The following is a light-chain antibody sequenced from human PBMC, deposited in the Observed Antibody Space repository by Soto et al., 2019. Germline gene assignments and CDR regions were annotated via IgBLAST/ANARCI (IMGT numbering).Light chain of an antibody. CDR1: QSVRIW. V-gene: IGKV1-5*03. Sequence: DIQMTQSPSTLSASEGDRVTISCRASQSVRIWLAWYQQKPGRAPKLLIYKSSILESGVPSRFSGRGSGTEFTLTVSSLQPDDFATYYCQQFNPSPWTFGQGTKFEIK. CDR3: QQFNPSPWT. J-gene: IGKJ1*01. CDR2: KSS.